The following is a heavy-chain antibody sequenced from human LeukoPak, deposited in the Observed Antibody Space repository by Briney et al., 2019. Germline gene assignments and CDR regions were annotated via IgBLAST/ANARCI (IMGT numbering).Heavy chain of an antibody. CDR1: GGTFSSYA. J-gene: IGHJ3*02. Sequence: SVKVSCKASGGTFSSYAISWVRQAPGQGLEWMGRIIPILGIANYAQKFQGRATITADKSTSTAYMELSSLRSEDTAVYYCARGFPYYYDSSGYYLDAFDIWGQGTMVTVSS. CDR3: ARGFPYYYDSSGYYLDAFDI. V-gene: IGHV1-69*04. CDR2: IIPILGIA. D-gene: IGHD3-22*01.